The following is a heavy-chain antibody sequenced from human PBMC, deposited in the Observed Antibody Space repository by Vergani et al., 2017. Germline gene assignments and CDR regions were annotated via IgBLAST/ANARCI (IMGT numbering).Heavy chain of an antibody. D-gene: IGHD3-16*01. Sequence: QVQLVQSGAEVKKPGSSVKVSCKASGGTFSSYAISWVRQAPGQGLEWMGGIIPIFGTANYAQKFQVRVTLTADESTSTAYMELISLRSEDTAVDYCASSVLGYYYYYMDVWGKGTTVTVSS. CDR2: IIPIFGTA. CDR3: ASSVLGYYYYYMDV. V-gene: IGHV1-69*01. J-gene: IGHJ6*03. CDR1: GGTFSSYA.